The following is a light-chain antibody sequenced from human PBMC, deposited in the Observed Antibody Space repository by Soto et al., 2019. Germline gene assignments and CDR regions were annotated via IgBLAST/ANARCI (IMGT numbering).Light chain of an antibody. CDR1: QNINTF. CDR2: AAS. V-gene: IGKV1-39*01. Sequence: DIQMTQSPSSLSASIGDRVTITCRASQNINTFLNWYQQKPGKAPKLLIYAASSLQSGVSSRFSGSGSVTDFTLTISGLDTEDFASYYCQHSNSLFATFVGGTNVEIK. CDR3: QHSNSLFAT. J-gene: IGKJ4*01.